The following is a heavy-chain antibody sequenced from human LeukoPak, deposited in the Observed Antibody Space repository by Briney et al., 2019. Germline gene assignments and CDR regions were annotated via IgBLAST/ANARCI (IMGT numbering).Heavy chain of an antibody. J-gene: IGHJ4*02. D-gene: IGHD2-8*01. CDR3: ARTLGYCTSGVCYDFDY. CDR2: IYYSGST. Sequence: SETLSLTCTASGGSISSSSYYWGWIRQPPGKGLEWIGSIYYSGSTYYNPSLKSRVTISVDTSKNQFSLKLSSVTAADTAVYYCARTLGYCTSGVCYDFDYWGQGTLVTVSS. V-gene: IGHV4-39*01. CDR1: GGSISSSSYY.